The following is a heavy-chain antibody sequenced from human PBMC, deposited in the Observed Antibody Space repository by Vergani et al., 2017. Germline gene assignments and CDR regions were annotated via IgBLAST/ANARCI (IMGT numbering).Heavy chain of an antibody. CDR3: ARLYGRDSSRSKYVDY. CDR2: IHPADSDT. CDR1: GYSFTNYW. J-gene: IGHJ4*02. V-gene: IGHV5-51*01. Sequence: EVQLVQSGAEVKKPGESLKISCQISGYSFTNYWIGWVRQMPGKGLEWMGIIHPADSDTRYSPSFQGQVTISVDKSISTAYLQRSSLRASDSAMYYCARLYGRDSSRSKYVDYWGQGTLVTVSS. D-gene: IGHD3-22*01.